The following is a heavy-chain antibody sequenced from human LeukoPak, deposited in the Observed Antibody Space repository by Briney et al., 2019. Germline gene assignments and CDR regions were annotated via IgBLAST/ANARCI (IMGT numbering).Heavy chain of an antibody. J-gene: IGHJ5*02. D-gene: IGHD2-15*01. V-gene: IGHV4-61*08. Sequence: SPTLSLTCTVSGGSISSGGYYWSWIRQPPGKGLEWIGYIGYSGRTNYNPSLKSRVTISVDTSKNQFSLNLRSVTAADTAVYYCARDAEHCSGSDCPRRFDPWGQGTLVTVSS. CDR2: IGYSGRT. CDR3: ARDAEHCSGSDCPRRFDP. CDR1: GGSISSGGYY.